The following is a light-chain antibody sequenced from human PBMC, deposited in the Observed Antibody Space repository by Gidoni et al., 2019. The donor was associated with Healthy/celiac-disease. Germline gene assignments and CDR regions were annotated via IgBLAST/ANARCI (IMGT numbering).Light chain of an antibody. J-gene: IGKJ5*01. Sequence: GDRVTITCRASQGISSALAWYQQKPGKAPKLLIYDASSLESGVPSRFSGSGSGTDFTLTIRSLQPEDFATYYCQQFNSYLFTFGQGTRLVIK. CDR2: DAS. CDR3: QQFNSYLFT. V-gene: IGKV1-13*02. CDR1: QGISSA.